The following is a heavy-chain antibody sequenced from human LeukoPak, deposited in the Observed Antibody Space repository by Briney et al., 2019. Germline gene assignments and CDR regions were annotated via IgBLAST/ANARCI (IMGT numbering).Heavy chain of an antibody. Sequence: SVKVSCKASGGTFSSYAISCVRQAPGQGLEWMGRIIPILGIANYAQKFQGRVTITADKSTSTAYMELSSLRSEDTAVYYCARDKWGGYALADYYYGMDVWGQGTTVTVSS. V-gene: IGHV1-69*04. D-gene: IGHD5-12*01. CDR1: GGTFSSYA. CDR2: IIPILGIA. CDR3: ARDKWGGYALADYYYGMDV. J-gene: IGHJ6*02.